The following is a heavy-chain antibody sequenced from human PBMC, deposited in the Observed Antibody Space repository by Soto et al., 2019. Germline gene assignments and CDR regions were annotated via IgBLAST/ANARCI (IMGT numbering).Heavy chain of an antibody. CDR1: SGSISSSNL. CDR2: IYHSGST. V-gene: IGHV4-4*02. CDR3: ARELLYCGSASFYYSFSYTDV. Sequence: PSESLSLTCAVSSGSISSSNLWSWVRKPPGKGLEWIGEIYHSGSTNYNPSLKSRVTISVDKSKNQFSLKLSSVTAADTAVYYCARELLYCGSASFYYSFSYTDVRVKGT. J-gene: IGHJ6*03. D-gene: IGHD2-2*01.